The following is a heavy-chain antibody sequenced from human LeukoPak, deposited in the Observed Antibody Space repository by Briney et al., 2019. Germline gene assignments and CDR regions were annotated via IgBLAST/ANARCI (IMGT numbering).Heavy chain of an antibody. Sequence: SVKVSCKASGGTFSSYAISWVRQAPGQGLEWMGRIIPILGTVDYAQKFQGRVTITADESTSTAYMELSSLRSEDTAVYYCARTHTHIVVVPAAIPGDYYYYMDVWGKGTTVTVSS. CDR3: ARTHTHIVVVPAAIPGDYYYYMDV. CDR1: GGTFSSYA. CDR2: IIPILGTV. V-gene: IGHV1-69*11. J-gene: IGHJ6*03. D-gene: IGHD2-2*01.